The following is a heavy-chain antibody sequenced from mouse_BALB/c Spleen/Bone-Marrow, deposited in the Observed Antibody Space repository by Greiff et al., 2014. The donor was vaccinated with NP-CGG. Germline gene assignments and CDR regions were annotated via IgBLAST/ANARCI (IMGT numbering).Heavy chain of an antibody. CDR1: GFSFTSYG. CDR2: IWGDGST. J-gene: IGHJ4*01. V-gene: IGHV2-3*01. Sequence: QVQLQQSGPGLVAPSQSLSISCTVSGFSFTSYGVSWVRQPPGKGLEWLGVIWGDGSTNYHSALIPRLSSSKDNSKSQVFLKLNSLQTDDTDTYSCDKWGYGYDDAIDYWGQGTSVTVSA. D-gene: IGHD2-2*01. CDR3: DKWGYGYDDAIDY.